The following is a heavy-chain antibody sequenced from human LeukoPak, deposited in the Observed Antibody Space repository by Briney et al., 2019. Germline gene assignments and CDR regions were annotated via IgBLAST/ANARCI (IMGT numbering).Heavy chain of an antibody. Sequence: ASVKVSCKASGYTFTSYDINWVRQATGQGLEWMGWMNPNSGNTGCAQKFQGRVTMTRNTSISTAYMELSSLRSEDTAVYYCARVGPTDCSSTSCSSSFDYWGQGTLVTVSS. CDR3: ARVGPTDCSSTSCSSSFDY. CDR1: GYTFTSYD. D-gene: IGHD2-2*01. V-gene: IGHV1-8*01. J-gene: IGHJ4*02. CDR2: MNPNSGNT.